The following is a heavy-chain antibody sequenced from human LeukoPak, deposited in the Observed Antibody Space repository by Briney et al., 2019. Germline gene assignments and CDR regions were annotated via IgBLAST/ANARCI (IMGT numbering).Heavy chain of an antibody. CDR1: GFTVSTNY. CDR3: ARGGPEDAFDI. CDR2: IYSRGST. V-gene: IGHV3-66*01. D-gene: IGHD1-14*01. Sequence: GGSLRLSCAASGFTVSTNYMSWVRQAPGKGLEWFSVIYSRGSTYYADSVKGRFTISGDNSKNTLYLQMNSLRDEDTAVYYCARGGPEDAFDIWGQGTMVTVSS. J-gene: IGHJ3*02.